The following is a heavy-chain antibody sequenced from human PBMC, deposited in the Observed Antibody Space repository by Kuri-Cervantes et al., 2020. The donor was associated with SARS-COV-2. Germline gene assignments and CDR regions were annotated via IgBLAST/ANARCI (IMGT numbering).Heavy chain of an antibody. Sequence: SWMRRAPGQGLEWMGGVIPISDTVHYAQKFQGRVTINADRSTTTVYVELSRLTSEDTAEYYCGGALRETLGVIAAPGYHYGIMDVLGQATTVTVSS. CDR2: VIPISDTV. CDR3: GGALRETLGVIAAPGYHYGIMDV. D-gene: IGHD3-10*01. J-gene: IGHJ6*02. V-gene: IGHV1-69*06.